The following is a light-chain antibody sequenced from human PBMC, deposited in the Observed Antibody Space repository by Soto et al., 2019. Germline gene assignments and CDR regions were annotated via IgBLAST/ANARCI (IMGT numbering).Light chain of an antibody. V-gene: IGKV1-39*01. CDR1: QSITTY. Sequence: DIQMTQSPSSLSASVGDRVTITCRASQSITTYLNWYHQRPGKAPRLLIYAASSLQSGVPSRFSGSVSGTDFTLTINSLQPEDFATYFCQQSHTTPITFCQGTRLEI. J-gene: IGKJ5*01. CDR3: QQSHTTPIT. CDR2: AAS.